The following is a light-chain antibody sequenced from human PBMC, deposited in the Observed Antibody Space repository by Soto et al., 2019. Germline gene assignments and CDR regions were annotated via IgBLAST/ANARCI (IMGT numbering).Light chain of an antibody. CDR3: QQYSSYLIT. Sequence: DIQMTQSPSTLSGSVGDRVTITCRASQTISSWFAWYQQKPGKAPKLLIYKPSTLKSGVPSRFSGSGSGTEFTLTISSLQPDDFATYHCQQYSSYLITFGGGTKVDIK. CDR1: QTISSW. CDR2: KPS. J-gene: IGKJ4*01. V-gene: IGKV1-5*03.